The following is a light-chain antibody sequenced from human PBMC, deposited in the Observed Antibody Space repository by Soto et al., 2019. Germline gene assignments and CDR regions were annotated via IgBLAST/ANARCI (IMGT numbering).Light chain of an antibody. Sequence: QSLRTQPPSASLTPGPRVTISSSGSSSNIGSNPVSWYQQRPGTAPKLLIYDNDERPSGVPVRFSGSKSATSASLAISGLQSEDEGDYYCATWDDSRNGYVFGPGTKVTVL. J-gene: IGLJ1*01. CDR1: SSNIGSNP. V-gene: IGLV1-44*01. CDR3: ATWDDSRNGYV. CDR2: DND.